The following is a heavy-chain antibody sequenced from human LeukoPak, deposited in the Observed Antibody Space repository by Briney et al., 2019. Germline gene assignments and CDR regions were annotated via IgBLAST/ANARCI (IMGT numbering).Heavy chain of an antibody. J-gene: IGHJ5*02. CDR2: VYYSGSS. CDR3: ARHLTGSINSFDT. V-gene: IGHV4-59*08. CDR1: GGFISGHY. Sequence: SETLSLTCTVSGGFISGHYWTWIRQSPGKGLEWIGSVYYSGSSNYKPSLKSRVTILVDRSMSQLSLKLTSVTAADTAMYYCARHLTGSINSFDTWGQGALVTVSS. D-gene: IGHD1-20*01.